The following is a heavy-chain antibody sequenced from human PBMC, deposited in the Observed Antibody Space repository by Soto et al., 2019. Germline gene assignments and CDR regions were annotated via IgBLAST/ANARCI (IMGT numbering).Heavy chain of an antibody. D-gene: IGHD7-27*01. Sequence: PGGSLRLSCAASGFPFDDYAMHWVRQAPGKGLEWVSGVSWNSGSVNYADSVKGRFTISRDNAKNSLYLQIDSLRTEDTALYYCTKETQANLGTGGFDFWGQGTLVTVSS. CDR3: TKETQANLGTGGFDF. J-gene: IGHJ4*02. CDR2: VSWNSGSV. CDR1: GFPFDDYA. V-gene: IGHV3-9*01.